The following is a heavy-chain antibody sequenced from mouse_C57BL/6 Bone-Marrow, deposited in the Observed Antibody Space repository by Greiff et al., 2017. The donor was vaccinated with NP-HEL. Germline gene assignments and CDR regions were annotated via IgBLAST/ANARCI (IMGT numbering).Heavy chain of an antibody. CDR3: TTHYGTPYYYAMDY. Sequence: DVQLVESGAELVRPGASVKLSCTASGFNIKDDYMHWVKQRPEQGLEWIGWIDPENGDTEYASKFQGKATITADTSSNTAYLQLSSLTSEDTAVYYCTTHYGTPYYYAMDYWGQGTSVTVSS. V-gene: IGHV14-4*01. D-gene: IGHD1-1*01. CDR1: GFNIKDDY. CDR2: IDPENGDT. J-gene: IGHJ4*01.